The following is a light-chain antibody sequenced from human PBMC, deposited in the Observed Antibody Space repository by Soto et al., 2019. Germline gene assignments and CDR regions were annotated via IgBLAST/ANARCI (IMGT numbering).Light chain of an antibody. Sequence: QSVLTQPPSASGTPGQRVTISCSGSSSNIGSKTVNWYQQLPGTVPKLLIYNSYQRPSGVPDRFSGSKSGTSASLAISGLQSEDEAAYYCAAWDASLNGYVFGAGTKLTVL. CDR2: NSY. CDR3: AAWDASLNGYV. J-gene: IGLJ1*01. CDR1: SSNIGSKT. V-gene: IGLV1-44*01.